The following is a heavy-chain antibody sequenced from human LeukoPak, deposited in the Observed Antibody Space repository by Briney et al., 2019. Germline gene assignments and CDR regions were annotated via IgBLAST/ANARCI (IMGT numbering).Heavy chain of an antibody. J-gene: IGHJ4*02. CDR1: GFTFSDNY. CDR2: ISPSGSTI. Sequence: KPGGSLRLSCAASGFTFSDNYLSWIRQAPGKGLEWISYISPSGSTIYYADSVKGRFTISRDNAKNSLYLQMNSLRAEDTALYHCVTYAYWGQGTLVPVSS. CDR3: VTYAY. V-gene: IGHV3-11*04. D-gene: IGHD1-20*01.